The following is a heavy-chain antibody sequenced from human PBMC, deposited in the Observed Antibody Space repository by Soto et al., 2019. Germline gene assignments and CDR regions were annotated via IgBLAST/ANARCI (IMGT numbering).Heavy chain of an antibody. D-gene: IGHD3-3*01. CDR1: GGSINNDNYY. V-gene: IGHV4-39*01. CDR2: IFYNGFT. J-gene: IGHJ5*02. Sequence: QLQLQESGPGLVKPSETLSLTCTVSGGSINNDNYYWGWIRQPPGKGLEWIGIIFYNGFTCYSPSLKSRVTISVDTSKNQFSLKLTSVTAADTAVYYCARQDDFWSGSGWFDPWGQGTLVTVSS. CDR3: ARQDDFWSGSGWFDP.